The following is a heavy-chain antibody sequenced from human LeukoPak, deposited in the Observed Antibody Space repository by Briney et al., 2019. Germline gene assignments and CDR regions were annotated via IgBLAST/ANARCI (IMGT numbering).Heavy chain of an antibody. V-gene: IGHV4-61*09. CDR2: IYTGGST. Sequence: KPSQTLSLTCTVSGVSIGSGNFYWTWLRQPAGKGLEWIGHIYTGGSTNYNPSLKSRVTISVDTSKNQFSLKLSSVTAADTAVYYCATIDYGDYVIPWHFDLWGRGTLVTVSS. CDR3: ATIDYGDYVIPWHFDL. J-gene: IGHJ2*01. D-gene: IGHD4-17*01. CDR1: GVSIGSGNFY.